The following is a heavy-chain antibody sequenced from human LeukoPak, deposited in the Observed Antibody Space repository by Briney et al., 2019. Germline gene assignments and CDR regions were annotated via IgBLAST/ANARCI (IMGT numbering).Heavy chain of an antibody. J-gene: IGHJ4*02. CDR3: AREKIAAAGRAYYFDY. CDR2: IWYDGSNK. Sequence: GGSLRLSCAASGFTFSSYGMHWVRQAPGKGLEWVAVIWYDGSNKYYADSVKGRFTISRDNSKNTLYLQMNSLRAKDTAVYYCAREKIAAAGRAYYFDYWGQGTLVTVSS. D-gene: IGHD6-13*01. V-gene: IGHV3-33*01. CDR1: GFTFSSYG.